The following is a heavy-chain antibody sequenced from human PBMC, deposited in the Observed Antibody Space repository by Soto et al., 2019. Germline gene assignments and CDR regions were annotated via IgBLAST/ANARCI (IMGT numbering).Heavy chain of an antibody. CDR1: GGSVSSSNW. D-gene: IGHD2-21*02. J-gene: IGHJ3*02. CDR2: IYHSGSA. V-gene: IGHV4-4*02. Sequence: QVQLQESGPGLVKPSGTLSLTCAVSGGSVSSSNWWSWVRQSPGKGLEWMGDIYHSGSAHYNPSLTRRAAISLDKSKNQFSLRLTSVTAADTAVYYCARVPGVVVSADDAFDIWGPGTRVIVSS. CDR3: ARVPGVVVSADDAFDI.